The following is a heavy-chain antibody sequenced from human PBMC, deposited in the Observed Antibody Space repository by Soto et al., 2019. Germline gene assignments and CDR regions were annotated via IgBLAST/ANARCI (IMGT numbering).Heavy chain of an antibody. Sequence: EVQLLESGGGLVQPGGSLRLSCAASGFTFSSYAMSWVRQAPGKGLEWVSAISGSGGSTYYADSVKGRFTISRDNSKNTLYLQMNSLRAEDTAVYYCAKDYSPSRWFGELLLGHFDYWGQGTLVTVSS. D-gene: IGHD3-10*01. CDR3: AKDYSPSRWFGELLLGHFDY. V-gene: IGHV3-23*01. CDR1: GFTFSSYA. CDR2: ISGSGGST. J-gene: IGHJ4*02.